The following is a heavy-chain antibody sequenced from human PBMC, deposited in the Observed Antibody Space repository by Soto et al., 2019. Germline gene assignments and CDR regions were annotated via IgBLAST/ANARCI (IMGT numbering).Heavy chain of an antibody. Sequence: QIQLVQFGGEVARPGASVTVSCEASGYIFTTYGLSWVRQTPAHGLEWMGWISADSGYTQYAQFFQGRVTMTRDTSRNTGYMTLRDLTSDDPGIYYCSRDRPPGSLYGMDAWGQGTAVTVSS. V-gene: IGHV1-18*01. CDR1: GYIFTTYG. CDR2: ISADSGYT. J-gene: IGHJ6*01. CDR3: SRDRPPGSLYGMDA.